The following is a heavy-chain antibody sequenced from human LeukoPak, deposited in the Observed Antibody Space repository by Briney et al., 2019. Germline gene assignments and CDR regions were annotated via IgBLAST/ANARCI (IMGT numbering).Heavy chain of an antibody. J-gene: IGHJ4*02. D-gene: IGHD3-10*01. Sequence: GGSLRLSCAASGFTFSSYAMHWVRQAPGKGLEWVAVISHDVKTTYYADSAKGRFTISRDNSRNTVFPQMNRLRPEDTAVYYCVKEAYYGWGSSPTFYFDYWGQGTRVTVSS. V-gene: IGHV3-30*04. CDR1: GFTFSSYA. CDR2: ISHDVKTT. CDR3: VKEAYYGWGSSPTFYFDY.